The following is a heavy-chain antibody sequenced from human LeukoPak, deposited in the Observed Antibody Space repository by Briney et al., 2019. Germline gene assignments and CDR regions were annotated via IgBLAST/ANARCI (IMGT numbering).Heavy chain of an antibody. J-gene: IGHJ4*02. CDR3: ARDVQYSWDFAY. CDR1: GFTFSSYA. D-gene: IGHD5-18*01. V-gene: IGHV3-30*04. CDR2: ISYDGSNK. Sequence: GRSLRLSCAASGFTFSSYAMHWVRQAPGKGLEWVAVISYDGSNKYYADSVKGRFTISRDNSKNTLYLQMNSLRAEDTAVYYCARDVQYSWDFAYWGQGTLVTVSS.